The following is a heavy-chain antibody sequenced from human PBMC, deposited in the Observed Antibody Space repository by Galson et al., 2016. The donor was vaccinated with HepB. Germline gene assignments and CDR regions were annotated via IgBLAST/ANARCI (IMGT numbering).Heavy chain of an antibody. J-gene: IGHJ6*02. CDR3: ARGTADFLRSDGMDV. D-gene: IGHD3-3*01. Sequence: SLRLSCAASGFTFSSHSMTWVRQALGKGLEWVSVISGSGGSTYYADSVKGRFTISRDNSKNTVYLQMNSLRAEDTAVYYCARGTADFLRSDGMDVWGQGTTVTVSS. V-gene: IGHV3-23*01. CDR2: ISGSGGST. CDR1: GFTFSSHS.